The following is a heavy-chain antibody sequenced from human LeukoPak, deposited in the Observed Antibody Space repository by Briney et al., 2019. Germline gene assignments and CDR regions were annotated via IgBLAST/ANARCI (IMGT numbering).Heavy chain of an antibody. J-gene: IGHJ5*02. CDR1: GGSINNYY. CDR2: INHSGST. CDR3: ARGGITMVRGVIITSLYNWFDP. Sequence: PSETLSLTCTVSGGSINNYYWSWIRQPPGKGLEWIGEINHSGSTNYNPSLKSRVTISVDTSKNQFSLKLSSVTAADTAVYYCARGGITMVRGVIITSLYNWFDPWGQGTLVTVSS. D-gene: IGHD3-10*01. V-gene: IGHV4-34*01.